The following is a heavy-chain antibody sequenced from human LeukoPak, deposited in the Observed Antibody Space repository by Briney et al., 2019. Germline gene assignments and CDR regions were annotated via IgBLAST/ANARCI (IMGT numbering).Heavy chain of an antibody. V-gene: IGHV1-2*02. Sequence: GAAVKVSCKASGYTFTGYYMHWVRQAPGQGLEWMGWINPSSGGTNYAQKFQGRVTMTRDTSISTAYMELSRLRSDDTAVYYRARGLGSSGRATGNWGQGTLVTVSS. CDR2: INPSSGGT. CDR1: GYTFTGYY. D-gene: IGHD6-19*01. J-gene: IGHJ4*02. CDR3: ARGLGSSGRATGN.